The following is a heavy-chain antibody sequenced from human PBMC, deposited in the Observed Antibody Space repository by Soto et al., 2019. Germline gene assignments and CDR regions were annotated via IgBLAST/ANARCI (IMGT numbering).Heavy chain of an antibody. Sequence: GASVKVSCKASGYTFTSYGISWVRQAPGQGLEWMGWISAYNGNTNYAQKLQGRVTMTTDTSTSTAYMELRSLRSDDTAVYYCAREGGTIEREVGAIPTFDPWGQGTLVTVSS. CDR1: GYTFTSYG. CDR2: ISAYNGNT. D-gene: IGHD1-26*01. V-gene: IGHV1-18*01. CDR3: AREGGTIEREVGAIPTFDP. J-gene: IGHJ5*02.